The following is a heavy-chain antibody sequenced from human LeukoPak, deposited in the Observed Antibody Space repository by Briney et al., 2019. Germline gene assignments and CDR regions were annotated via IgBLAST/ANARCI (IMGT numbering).Heavy chain of an antibody. V-gene: IGHV4-4*02. Sequence: SETLSLTCGVSGGSVTSTNWWTWVRQPPGKGLEWIGEVHLDGRTNYNPSLKSRLTMSVDLSENHVSLKLTSVTAADTAVYYCARSSSWYTIDYWGQGTLVTVSS. CDR2: VHLDGRT. D-gene: IGHD6-13*01. CDR3: ARSSSWYTIDY. CDR1: GGSVTSTNW. J-gene: IGHJ4*02.